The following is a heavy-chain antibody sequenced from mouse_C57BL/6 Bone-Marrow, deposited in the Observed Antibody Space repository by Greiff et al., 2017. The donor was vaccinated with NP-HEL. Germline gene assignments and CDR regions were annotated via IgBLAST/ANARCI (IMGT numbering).Heavy chain of an antibody. CDR2: IHPNSGST. V-gene: IGHV1-64*01. CDR3: ASNYDAMDY. CDR1: GYTFTGYW. J-gene: IGHJ4*01. Sequence: VKLVESGAELMKPGASVKLSCKATGYTFTGYWIEWVKQRPGQGLEWIGMIHPNSGSTNYNEKFKSKATLTVDKSSSTAYMQLSSLTSEDSAVYYCASNYDAMDYWGQGTSVTVSS.